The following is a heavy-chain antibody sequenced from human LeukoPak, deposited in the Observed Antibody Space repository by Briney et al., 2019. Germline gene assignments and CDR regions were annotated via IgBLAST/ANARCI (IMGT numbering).Heavy chain of an antibody. Sequence: PSETLSLTCAVYGGSFSGYYWSWIRQPPGKGLEWIGEINHSGSTNYNPPLKSRVTISVDTSKNQFSLKLSSVTAADTAVYYCARLSMVRGVIGYWGQGTLVTVSS. CDR1: GGSFSGYY. CDR3: ARLSMVRGVIGY. V-gene: IGHV4-34*01. CDR2: INHSGST. D-gene: IGHD3-10*01. J-gene: IGHJ4*02.